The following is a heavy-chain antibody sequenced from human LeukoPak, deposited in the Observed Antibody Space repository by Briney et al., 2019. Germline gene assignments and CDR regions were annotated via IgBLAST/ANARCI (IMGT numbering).Heavy chain of an antibody. CDR2: IYYSGST. CDR3: ARHEDRNWYFDH. J-gene: IGHJ4*02. V-gene: IGHV4-39*01. Sequence: SETLSHICTVSGGSISSSYYYWGWIRQPPGKGLEWIGTIYYSGSTYYNPSLKSRVTISVDTSANQFSLKLSSVTAPDTAVYYCARHEDRNWYFDHWGQGTLVTVSS. D-gene: IGHD1-1*01. CDR1: GGSISSSYYY.